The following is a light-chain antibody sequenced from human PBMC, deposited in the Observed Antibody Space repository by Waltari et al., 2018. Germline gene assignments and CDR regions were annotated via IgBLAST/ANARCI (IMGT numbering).Light chain of an antibody. J-gene: IGLJ3*02. V-gene: IGLV1-47*01. CDR2: KNN. Sequence: QFVLTQPPSASGTPGQRVTISCSGSSSNIGSTYVYWYQQLPGTAPKLLIYKNNQRPSGVPDRFAGSKSGTSASLAISGLRSEDEADYYCAAWDDSLSGRVFGGGTKLTVL. CDR1: SSNIGSTY. CDR3: AAWDDSLSGRV.